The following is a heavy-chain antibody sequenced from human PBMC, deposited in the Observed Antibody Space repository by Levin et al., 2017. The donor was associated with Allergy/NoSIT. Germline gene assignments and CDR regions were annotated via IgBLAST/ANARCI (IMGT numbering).Heavy chain of an antibody. CDR1: GFSFSLYG. V-gene: IGHV3-30*03. CDR3: ARDTYIYDYWFDN. J-gene: IGHJ4*02. Sequence: GGSLRLSCAASGFSFSLYGMHWVRQAPGRGLEWVAIVSYDGTNKKYADSVRGRFTVSRDNSKNTVSLQMNSLRPEDTAVYYCARDTYIYDYWFDNWGQGTLVTVSS. CDR2: VSYDGTNK. D-gene: IGHD5-18*01.